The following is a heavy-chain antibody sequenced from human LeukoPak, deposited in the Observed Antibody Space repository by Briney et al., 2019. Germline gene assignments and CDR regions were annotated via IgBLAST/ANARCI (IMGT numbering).Heavy chain of an antibody. Sequence: GPGGSLRLSCAASGFNFDDYGMGWVRQAPGMGLEWVSGINWNGGSTGYADSVKGRFTISRDNAKNSLYLQMNSLRAEDTALYYCARGYYYDSSGYSFFDYWGQGTLVTVSS. D-gene: IGHD3-22*01. J-gene: IGHJ4*02. CDR2: INWNGGST. V-gene: IGHV3-20*04. CDR3: ARGYYYDSSGYSFFDY. CDR1: GFNFDDYG.